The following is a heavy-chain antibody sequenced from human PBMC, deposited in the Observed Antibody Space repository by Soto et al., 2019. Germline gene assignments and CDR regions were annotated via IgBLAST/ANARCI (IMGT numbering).Heavy chain of an antibody. CDR3: AKEGNWNGSFLSDY. J-gene: IGHJ4*02. D-gene: IGHD1-1*01. V-gene: IGHV3-23*01. CDR1: GFTFSSYA. Sequence: GGSLRLSCAASGFTFSSYAMSWVRQAPGKGLEWVSAISGSGGSTYCADSVKGRFTISRDNSKNTLYLQMNSLRAEDTAVYYCAKEGNWNGSFLSDYWGQGTLVTVSS. CDR2: ISGSGGST.